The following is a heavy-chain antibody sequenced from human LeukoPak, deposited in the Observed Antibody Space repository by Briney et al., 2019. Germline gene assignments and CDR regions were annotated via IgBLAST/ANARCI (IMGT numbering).Heavy chain of an antibody. V-gene: IGHV3-11*01. CDR2: ITNSGATK. CDR1: GFTFSAYF. D-gene: IGHD2-15*01. J-gene: IGHJ3*02. CDR3: ARHLEAATKVFDI. Sequence: GGSLRLSCGASGFTFSAYFMSWIRQAPGKGLEWVSSITNSGATKYYADSVKGRFTISRDNAKHSLYLQMNSLRAEDTAVYYCARHLEAATKVFDIWGQGAMVSVSS.